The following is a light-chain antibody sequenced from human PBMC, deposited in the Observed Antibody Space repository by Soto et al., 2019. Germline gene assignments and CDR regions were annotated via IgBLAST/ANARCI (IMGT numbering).Light chain of an antibody. CDR2: DAS. CDR3: QQSDDLPT. J-gene: IGKJ5*01. CDR1: QDINNP. Sequence: DIQMTQSPSSLSASVRDTVTITCQANQDINNPVNWYQQKSVKAPKLLLYDASNLERGVPSRFSGSGSGTDFRFTISSLQPEDFATYYCQQSDDLPTFGQGTRLEIK. V-gene: IGKV1-33*01.